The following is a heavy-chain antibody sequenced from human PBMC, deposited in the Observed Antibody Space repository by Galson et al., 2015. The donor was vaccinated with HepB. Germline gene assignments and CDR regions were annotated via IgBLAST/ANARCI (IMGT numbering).Heavy chain of an antibody. D-gene: IGHD4-23*01. CDR3: ARGDDYGGNIRAYYYYGMDV. J-gene: IGHJ6*02. Sequence: SVKVSCKASGGTFSSYAISWVRQAPGQGLEWMGGIIPIFGTANYAQKFQGRVTITADESTSTAYMELSSLRSDDTAVYYCARGDDYGGNIRAYYYYGMDVWGQGTTVTVSS. CDR1: GGTFSSYA. CDR2: IIPIFGTA. V-gene: IGHV1-69*13.